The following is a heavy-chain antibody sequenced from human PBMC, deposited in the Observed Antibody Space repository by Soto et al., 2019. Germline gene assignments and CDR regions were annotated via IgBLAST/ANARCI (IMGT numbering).Heavy chain of an antibody. D-gene: IGHD2-15*01. V-gene: IGHV4-39*01. CDR1: CGSIISSSYY. J-gene: IGHJ4*02. CDR3: ARHGEGGYCSGGSCYAVPGPTDY. Sequence: PSETLSLTCTFSCGSIISSSYYWGWIRQPPGKGLEWIGSIYYSGSTYYNPSLKSRVTISVDTSKNQFSLKLSSVTAADTAVYYCARHGEGGYCSGGSCYAVPGPTDYWGQGTLVTVSS. CDR2: IYYSGST.